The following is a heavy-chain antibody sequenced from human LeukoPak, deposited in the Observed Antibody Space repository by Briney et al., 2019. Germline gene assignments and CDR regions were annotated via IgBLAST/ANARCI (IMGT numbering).Heavy chain of an antibody. J-gene: IGHJ4*02. D-gene: IGHD6-19*01. CDR2: INEGGSLK. CDR1: GFTFRAYW. CDR3: ARGGVAGAFDY. V-gene: IGHV3-7*01. Sequence: GGSLRLSCVDSGFTFRAYWMTWVRQAPGKGLEWVANINEGGSLKYYVDSVTGRFTISRDNTKNSLYLQVNSLRAEDTAVYYCARGGVAGAFDYWGQGTLVTVSS.